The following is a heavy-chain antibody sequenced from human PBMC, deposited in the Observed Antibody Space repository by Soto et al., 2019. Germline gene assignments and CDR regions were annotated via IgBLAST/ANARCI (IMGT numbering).Heavy chain of an antibody. V-gene: IGHV4-59*01. Sequence: QVQLQESGPGLVKPSETLSLTCTVSGGSISSYYWNWIRQPPGKGLEWIGYIYYSGSTNYNPSLKSRVTISVGTSSHQCSVKLISVAAPVTAVHYCASAVIFTVDYIRDAFDIWGQGTMVTVSS. J-gene: IGHJ3*02. CDR3: ASAVIFTVDYIRDAFDI. CDR1: GGSISSYY. CDR2: IYYSGST. D-gene: IGHD3-9*01.